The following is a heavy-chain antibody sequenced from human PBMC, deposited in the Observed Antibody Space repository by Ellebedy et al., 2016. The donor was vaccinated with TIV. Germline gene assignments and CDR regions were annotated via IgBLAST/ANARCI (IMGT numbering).Heavy chain of an antibody. D-gene: IGHD1-1*01. CDR1: GFTFSSYG. CDR2: IWYDGSNK. J-gene: IGHJ4*02. V-gene: IGHV3-33*01. CDR3: ARAALEY. Sequence: GESLKISCAASGFTFSSYGMHWVRQAPGKGLEWVAVIWYDGSNKYYADSVKGRFTLSRDNSKNTLYLQMNSLRAEDTAVYYCARAALEYWGQGTLVTVSS.